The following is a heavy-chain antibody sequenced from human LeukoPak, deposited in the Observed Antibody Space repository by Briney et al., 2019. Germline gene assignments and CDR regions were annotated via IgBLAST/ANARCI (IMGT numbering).Heavy chain of an antibody. CDR1: GYTFSSYA. D-gene: IGHD3-22*01. V-gene: IGHV3-21*01. CDR2: ISSSSSYI. Sequence: PGGSLRLSCAPPGYTFSSYAMGWVRQAPGWGLEWVSSISSSSSYIYYADSVKGRFTISRVDAKNLLYLQMNSLRAEDTAVYYCARDPLDYYDSSGSDWGQGTLVTVSS. J-gene: IGHJ4*02. CDR3: ARDPLDYYDSSGSD.